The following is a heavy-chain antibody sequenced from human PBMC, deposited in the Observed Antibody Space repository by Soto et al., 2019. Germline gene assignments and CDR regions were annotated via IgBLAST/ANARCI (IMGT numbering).Heavy chain of an antibody. CDR3: AKRREYSSSTVDY. D-gene: IGHD6-6*01. Sequence: GGSLRLSGAASGFTFSSYAMSWVRQAPWKGLEWVSAISGSGVSTYYADSVKGRFTISRDNSKNTLYLQMNSLRAEDTAVYYCAKRREYSSSTVDYWGQRTLVTVCS. V-gene: IGHV3-23*01. CDR2: ISGSGVST. CDR1: GFTFSSYA. J-gene: IGHJ4*02.